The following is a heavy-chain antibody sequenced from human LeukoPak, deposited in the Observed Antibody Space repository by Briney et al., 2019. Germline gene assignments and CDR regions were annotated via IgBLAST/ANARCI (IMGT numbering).Heavy chain of an antibody. Sequence: ASVKVSCKASGYTFTGYYMHWVRQAPGQGLEWMGWINPNSGGTNYAQKFQGRVTMTRDTSISTAYMELSRLRSDGTAVYYCARVRVEGIPLSYSDYWGQGTLVTVSS. V-gene: IGHV1-2*02. CDR3: ARVRVEGIPLSYSDY. D-gene: IGHD5-18*01. J-gene: IGHJ4*02. CDR1: GYTFTGYY. CDR2: INPNSGGT.